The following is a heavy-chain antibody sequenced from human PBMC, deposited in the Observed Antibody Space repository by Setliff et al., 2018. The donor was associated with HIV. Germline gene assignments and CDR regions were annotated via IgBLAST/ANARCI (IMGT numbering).Heavy chain of an antibody. V-gene: IGHV4-61*02. Sequence: SETLSLTCTVSGGSISSVSYYWSWIRQPAGKGPEWSGRIYTSGSTNYNPSLKSRVTISVDTSKNQFSLRLNSVTAADTAGYYCARFFMPRGGAFDIWGQGTMVTVSS. CDR3: ARFFMPRGGAFDI. J-gene: IGHJ3*02. D-gene: IGHD2-2*01. CDR2: IYTSGST. CDR1: GGSISSVSYY.